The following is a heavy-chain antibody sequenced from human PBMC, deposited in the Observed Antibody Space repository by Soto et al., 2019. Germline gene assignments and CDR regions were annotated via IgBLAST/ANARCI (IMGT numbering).Heavy chain of an antibody. J-gene: IGHJ4*02. V-gene: IGHV4-39*01. CDR3: ARHGMYYYDSSGYYYSPYYFDY. CDR2: IYYSGST. CDR1: GGSISSSSYY. Sequence: QLQLQESGPGLVKPSETLSLTCTVSGGSISSSSYYWGWIRQPPGKGLEWIGSIYYSGSTYYNPSLKRRVTISVDTSKNQFSLKLSSVTAADTAVYDGARHGMYYYDSSGYYYSPYYFDYWGQGTLVTVSS. D-gene: IGHD3-22*01.